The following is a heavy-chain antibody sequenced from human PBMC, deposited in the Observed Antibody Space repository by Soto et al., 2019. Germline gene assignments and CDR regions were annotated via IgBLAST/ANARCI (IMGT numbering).Heavy chain of an antibody. CDR2: ISGFNGNT. Sequence: GASVKVSCKASGYTFNFYGITWVRQAPGQGLEWMGWISGFNGNTNYAADLQGRVTMTTDTSTSTAYMELRGLRSDDTAVYYCARIGVSSGHESPDFDSWGRGTLGTVSS. V-gene: IGHV1-18*01. CDR1: GYTFNFYG. CDR3: ARIGVSSGHESPDFDS. D-gene: IGHD3-16*01. J-gene: IGHJ4*02.